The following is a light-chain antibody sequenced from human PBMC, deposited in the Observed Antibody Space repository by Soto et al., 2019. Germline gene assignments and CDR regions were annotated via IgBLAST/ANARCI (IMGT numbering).Light chain of an antibody. J-gene: IGKJ5*01. CDR3: QQVSTYPIT. CDR2: AAF. V-gene: IGKV1-9*01. Sequence: DIQLTQSPSFLSASIGDRVTITCRASQGISSYLAWYQQKPGQAPNLLIYAAFTLQSGVPSRFSGSGSGTEFTLTISSLQPEDFATYYCQQVSTYPITFGQGTRLEIK. CDR1: QGISSY.